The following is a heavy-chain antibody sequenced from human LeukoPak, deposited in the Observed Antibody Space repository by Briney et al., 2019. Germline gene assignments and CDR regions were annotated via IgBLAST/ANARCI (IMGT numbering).Heavy chain of an antibody. CDR3: ARDRASYGDFPTDFDY. CDR2: ISAYNGNT. V-gene: IGHV1-18*01. Sequence: ASVKVSCKASGYTFTSYGISWVRQAPGQGLEWMGWISAYNGNTNYAQKLQGRVTMTTDTSTSTAYMELRSLRSDDTAVYYCARDRASYGDFPTDFDYWGQGTLVTGSS. J-gene: IGHJ4*02. D-gene: IGHD4-17*01. CDR1: GYTFTSYG.